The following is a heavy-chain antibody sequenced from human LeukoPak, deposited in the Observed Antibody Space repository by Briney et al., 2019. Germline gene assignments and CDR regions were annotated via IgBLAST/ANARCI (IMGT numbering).Heavy chain of an antibody. V-gene: IGHV3-74*01. CDR2: ITNDGSST. CDR1: GLTFSSHW. Sequence: HPGGSLRLSCAASGLTFSSHWMHWVRQAPGKGLVWVSRITNDGSSTTYADSVKGRFTISRDNAKNSLYLQMNSLRAEDMAIYYCARGRYSSTTYYFDSWGQGTLVTVPS. D-gene: IGHD6-13*01. CDR3: ARGRYSSTTYYFDS. J-gene: IGHJ4*02.